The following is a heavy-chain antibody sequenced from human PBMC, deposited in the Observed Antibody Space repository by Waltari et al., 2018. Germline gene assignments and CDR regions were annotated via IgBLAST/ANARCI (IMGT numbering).Heavy chain of an antibody. CDR1: GYSFTSYW. CDR2: IYPRKSDT. J-gene: IGHJ6*02. V-gene: IGHV5-51*01. CDR3: ARHVAAADGMDV. Sequence: EVQLVQSGAEVKKPGESLKISCKGSGYSFTSYWIGWVRQMPGKGVEGMEIIYPRKSDTRYSPSVQAQVTISADKSNSTAYLQWSSLKASDTAMYYCARHVAAADGMDVWGQGTTVTVSS. D-gene: IGHD6-13*01.